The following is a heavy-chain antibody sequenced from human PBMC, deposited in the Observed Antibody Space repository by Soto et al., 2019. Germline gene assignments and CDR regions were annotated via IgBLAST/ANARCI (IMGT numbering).Heavy chain of an antibody. CDR1: GYTFTSYA. CDR3: ARDVVVTAKNAFDI. CDR2: SNAGNGNT. Sequence: GASVKVSCKASGYTFTSYAMHWVRRAPGQRLEWMGWSNAGNGNTKYSQEFQGRVTMTRDTSTSTVYMELSSLRSEDTAVYYCARDVVVTAKNAFDIWGQGTMVTVSS. D-gene: IGHD2-21*02. V-gene: IGHV1-3*02. J-gene: IGHJ3*02.